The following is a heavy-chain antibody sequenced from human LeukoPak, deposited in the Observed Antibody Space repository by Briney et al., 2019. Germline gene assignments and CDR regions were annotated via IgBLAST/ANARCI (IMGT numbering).Heavy chain of an antibody. CDR2: IYYSGST. CDR1: GGSISSYY. V-gene: IGHV4-59*12. D-gene: IGHD6-6*01. CDR3: ATNALLVPSTFDS. Sequence: ASETLSLTCTVSGGSISSYYWSWIRQPPGKGLEWIGYIYYSGSTNYNPSLKSRVNISLDTSQNQFSLKVTSVTAADTAVYYCATNALLVPSTFDSWGRGTLVIVSS. J-gene: IGHJ4*02.